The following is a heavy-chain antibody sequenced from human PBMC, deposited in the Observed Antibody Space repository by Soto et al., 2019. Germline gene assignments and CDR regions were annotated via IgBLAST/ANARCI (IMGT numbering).Heavy chain of an antibody. CDR1: GFTFSLYG. CDR3: AKGRDSTLLRWQYFDN. V-gene: IGHV3-30*18. D-gene: IGHD4-4*01. Sequence: QVHLVESGGDVIHSGKSLRLSCAVSGFTFSLYGMHWIRQAPGKGLEWVAFISYDGRNKYYADSVKGRFTISRDNSKNTVSRQMDSLRPEDTAVYYCAKGRDSTLLRWQYFDNWGQGTQVTVSS. J-gene: IGHJ4*02. CDR2: ISYDGRNK.